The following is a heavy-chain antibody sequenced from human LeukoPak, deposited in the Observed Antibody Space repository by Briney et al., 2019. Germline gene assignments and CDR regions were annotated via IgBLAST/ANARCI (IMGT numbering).Heavy chain of an antibody. J-gene: IGHJ4*02. CDR1: GFTFSDFW. V-gene: IGHV3-7*04. Sequence: GGSLRLSCAVSGFTFSDFWMSWVRQAPGRGLEWVANIHPEGNEKYHVESVKGRFTISRDNAKNSLFLQMNGLRVEDTAVYHCARGDAFSGDHWGQGTLVTVSS. CDR3: ARGDAFSGDH. CDR2: IHPEGNEK.